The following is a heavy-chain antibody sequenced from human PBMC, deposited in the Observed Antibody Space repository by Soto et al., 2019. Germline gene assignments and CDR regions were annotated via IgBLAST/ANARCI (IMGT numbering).Heavy chain of an antibody. V-gene: IGHV4-59*11. CDR3: AKANWFFDY. J-gene: IGHJ4*02. Sequence: QVQLQESGPGLVKPSETLSLTCTVSGGSINNHYWSWIRQPPGQGLEWIGYIYYSGSTNYNPSLRSRVTMSVDTSKNPFSLRLSSLTAADAAIYFCAKANWFFDYWGQGTLVTVSS. CDR2: IYYSGST. CDR1: GGSINNHY. D-gene: IGHD7-27*01.